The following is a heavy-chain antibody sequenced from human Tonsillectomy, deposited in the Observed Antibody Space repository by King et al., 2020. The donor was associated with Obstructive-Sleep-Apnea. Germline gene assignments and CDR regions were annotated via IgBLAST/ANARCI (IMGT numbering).Heavy chain of an antibody. D-gene: IGHD1-26*01. V-gene: IGHV4-30-4*01. CDR1: GGSISSLSYY. CDR2: IYYTGSP. J-gene: IGHJ6*02. CDR3: ARVGIVGPTRFDYYGLDV. Sequence: VQLQESGPGLVKPSQTLSLTCTVSGGSISSLSYYWSWMRQPPGEGLEGIWFIYYTGSPYHHPSVKSRVSISVYTSKNQFSLRLGSVTAADTAVYYCARVGIVGPTRFDYYGLDVWGQGTTVTVSS.